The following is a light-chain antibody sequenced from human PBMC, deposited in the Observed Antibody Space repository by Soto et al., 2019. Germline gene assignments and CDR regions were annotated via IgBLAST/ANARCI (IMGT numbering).Light chain of an antibody. CDR3: MQALQTSFT. J-gene: IGKJ3*01. V-gene: IGKV2-28*01. Sequence: DIVMTQSPLSLPVTPGEPASISCRSSQSLLHSNGYNYLDWYLQKPGQSPQPLIYLGSNRASGVPDRFSGSGSGTDFTLKISRVEAEDVGVYYCMQALQTSFTFGPGTKVDIK. CDR1: QSLLHSNGYNY. CDR2: LGS.